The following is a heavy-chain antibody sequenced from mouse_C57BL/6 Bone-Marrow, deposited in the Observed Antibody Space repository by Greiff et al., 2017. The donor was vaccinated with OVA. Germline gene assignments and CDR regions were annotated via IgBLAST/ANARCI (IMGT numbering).Heavy chain of an antibody. J-gene: IGHJ4*01. D-gene: IGHD2-5*01. CDR2: IDPETGGT. Sequence: VQLQQSGAELVRPGASVTLSCKASGYTFTDYEMHWVKQTPVHGLEWIGAIDPETGGTAYNQKFKGKAILTADKSSSTAYMELRRLTSEDSAVYYCTRGYSNYYAMEYWGQGTSVTVSS. V-gene: IGHV1-15*01. CDR3: TRGYSNYYAMEY. CDR1: GYTFTDYE.